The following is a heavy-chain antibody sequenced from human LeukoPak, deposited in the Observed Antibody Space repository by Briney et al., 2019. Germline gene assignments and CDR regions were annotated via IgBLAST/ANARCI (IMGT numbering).Heavy chain of an antibody. CDR2: VNWNGDST. Sequence: GGSQRLSCKASGFTFIDYGMNWVRQAPGKGPEWLCDVNWNGDSTGYADSVKGRFTISRDNSKNSLYLQMNSLRVEDTALYYCARDQLLHRNWFDAWGQGTLVTVSS. J-gene: IGHJ5*02. V-gene: IGHV3-20*04. D-gene: IGHD3-22*01. CDR1: GFTFIDYG. CDR3: ARDQLLHRNWFDA.